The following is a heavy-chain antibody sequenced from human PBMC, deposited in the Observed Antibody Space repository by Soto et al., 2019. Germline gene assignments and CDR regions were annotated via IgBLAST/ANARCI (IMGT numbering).Heavy chain of an antibody. J-gene: IGHJ5*02. CDR1: GFAFGSFA. V-gene: IGHV3-23*01. CDR2: ISGSGDAT. CDR3: AKGQYCSGVGCXHFFDSSRYSVPNWFDP. D-gene: IGHD3-22*01. Sequence: PGVSLRLSCLASGFAFGSFAMSWVRQSPRRGLEWVAGISGSGDATYYTDSVKGRFTISRDNFKNTVYLRMNSLEGDDAAVYFCAKGQYCSGVGCXHFFDSSRYSVPNWFDPWGQGTPVTVSS.